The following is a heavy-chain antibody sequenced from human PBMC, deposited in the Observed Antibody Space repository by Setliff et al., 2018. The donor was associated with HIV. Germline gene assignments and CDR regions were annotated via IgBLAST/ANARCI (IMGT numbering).Heavy chain of an antibody. Sequence: ASVKVSCKASGHTFANSYLHWVRQGPGQGLEWMGIMNPNDGGTQYAQNFRGRVSVTRDTSTTTVYMELYSLRSEDTAVYYCARGRGRYYDSRSYLDYWGQGTLVTVSS. CDR2: MNPNDGGT. D-gene: IGHD3-22*01. V-gene: IGHV1-46*01. CDR3: ARGRGRYYDSRSYLDY. CDR1: GHTFANSY. J-gene: IGHJ4*02.